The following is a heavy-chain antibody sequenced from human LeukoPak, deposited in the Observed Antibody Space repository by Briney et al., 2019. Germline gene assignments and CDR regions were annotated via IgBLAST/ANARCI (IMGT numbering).Heavy chain of an antibody. CDR2: TYFRSQWYS. Sequence: SQTLSLTCAISGDSVSSTSAAWNWIRPSPPRGREWRGRTYFRSQWYSDYAVSVRGRISINADTSKNQFSLQLNSVTPEDTAIYFCARYTYTFYLDYWGQGTVVTVSS. V-gene: IGHV6-1*01. CDR1: GDSVSSTSAA. J-gene: IGHJ4*02. D-gene: IGHD2/OR15-2a*01. CDR3: ARYTYTFYLDY.